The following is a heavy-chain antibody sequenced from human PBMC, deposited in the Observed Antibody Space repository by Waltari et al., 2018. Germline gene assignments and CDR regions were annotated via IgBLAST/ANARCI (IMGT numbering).Heavy chain of an antibody. CDR3: ASGSYPLGYGMDV. V-gene: IGHV4-39*07. J-gene: IGHJ6*02. CDR2: IYYSGSA. CDR1: GGSISSSSCY. D-gene: IGHD1-26*01. Sequence: QLQLQESGPGLVKPSETLSLTCTVSGGSISSSSCYWGWIRQPPGKGLEWIGRIYYSGSAYYNPSLKSRVTISVYTSKNQFSLKLSSVTAADTAVYYWASGSYPLGYGMDVWGQGTTVTVSS.